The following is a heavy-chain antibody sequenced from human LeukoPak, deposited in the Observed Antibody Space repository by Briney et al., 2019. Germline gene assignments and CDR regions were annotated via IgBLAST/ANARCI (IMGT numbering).Heavy chain of an antibody. CDR1: GFTFSSYA. Sequence: PGRSLRLSCAASGFTFSSYAMHWVRQAPGKGLEWVAVISYDGSNKYHADSVKGRFTISRDNAKNSLFLQLDRLRAEDTALYYCTRDNTGWSLDPWGQGTLVTVSS. D-gene: IGHD6-19*01. J-gene: IGHJ5*02. CDR2: ISYDGSNK. V-gene: IGHV3-30*04. CDR3: TRDNTGWSLDP.